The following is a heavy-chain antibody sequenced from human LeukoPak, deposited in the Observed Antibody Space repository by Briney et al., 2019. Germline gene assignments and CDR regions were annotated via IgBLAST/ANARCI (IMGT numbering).Heavy chain of an antibody. CDR1: GYTFTGYY. V-gene: IGHV1-2*02. D-gene: IGHD3-16*02. Sequence: GASVKVSCKASGYTFTGYYMHWVRQAPGQGLEWMGWINPNSGGTNYAQKFQGRVTMTRDTSISTAYMELRSLRSDDMAVYYCARTLGDYVWGGYRLRRFDPWGQGTLVTVSS. J-gene: IGHJ5*02. CDR3: ARTLGDYVWGGYRLRRFDP. CDR2: INPNSGGT.